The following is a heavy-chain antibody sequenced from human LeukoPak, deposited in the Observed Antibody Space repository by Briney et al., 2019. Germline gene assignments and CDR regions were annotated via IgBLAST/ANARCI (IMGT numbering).Heavy chain of an antibody. CDR2: IDARSGIT. CDR1: GFTFSSYA. J-gene: IGHJ3*02. D-gene: IGHD3-3*01. CDR3: ARTYDFGRGPPGDAFDN. V-gene: IGHV3-48*01. Sequence: GGSLRLSCAASGFTFSSYAMSWVRQAPGKGPEWVSYIDARSGITYYADSVQGRFTLSRDNARESVFLQMDSLRVDDTAVYYCARTYDFGRGPPGDAFDNWGPGTWVIVSS.